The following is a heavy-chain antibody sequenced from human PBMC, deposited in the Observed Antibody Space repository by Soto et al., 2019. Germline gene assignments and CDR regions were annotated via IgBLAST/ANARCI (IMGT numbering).Heavy chain of an antibody. J-gene: IGHJ6*03. CDR3: ARGLKHLGELSLSYMDV. D-gene: IGHD3-16*02. Sequence: SETLSLTCAVYGGSFSGYYWSWIRQPPGKGLEWIGEINHSGSTNYNPSLKSRVTISVDTSKNQFSLKLSSVTAADTAVYFCARGLKHLGELSLSYMDVWGKGTTVTVSS. V-gene: IGHV4-34*01. CDR1: GGSFSGYY. CDR2: INHSGST.